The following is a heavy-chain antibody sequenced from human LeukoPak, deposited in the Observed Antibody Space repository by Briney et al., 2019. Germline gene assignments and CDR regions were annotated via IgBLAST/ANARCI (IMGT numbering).Heavy chain of an antibody. D-gene: IGHD1-26*01. J-gene: IGHJ4*02. CDR3: ARYSGNYRFFDY. Sequence: SETLSLTCTVSSGSISTYDYYWTWIRQHPGKGLEWIGYIYHSGTTYYNPSLRSRVTISVDTSENQFSLKLTSVTAADSAMYYCARYSGNYRFFDYWGQGTLVTVSS. CDR1: SGSISTYDYY. CDR2: IYHSGTT. V-gene: IGHV4-31*03.